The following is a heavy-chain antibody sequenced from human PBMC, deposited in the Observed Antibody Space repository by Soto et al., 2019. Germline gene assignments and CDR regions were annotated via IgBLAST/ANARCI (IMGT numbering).Heavy chain of an antibody. V-gene: IGHV1-69*06. D-gene: IGHD5-12*01. J-gene: IGHJ6*02. CDR1: GGSFSTYA. CDR3: AAPRTDGYKVPDPSTFYYYVLDV. Sequence: PVKASCKAPGGSFSTYAISWVRQAPGQGLEWMVGIIPIFGTPNYAQKFQGRVTITADRSTSTAYLELNSLRSEDTAVYYCAAPRTDGYKVPDPSTFYYYVLDVWGQGTTVTV. CDR2: IIPIFGTP.